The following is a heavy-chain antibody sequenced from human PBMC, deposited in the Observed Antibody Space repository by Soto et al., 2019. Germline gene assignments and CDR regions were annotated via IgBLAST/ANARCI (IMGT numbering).Heavy chain of an antibody. CDR3: ARVFSSGSGWMYYFDF. CDR1: SGSISTGNW. V-gene: IGHV4-4*02. CDR2: IDYTGAT. J-gene: IGHJ4*02. Sequence: QVELQESGPRLVKSSGTLSLTCEVSSGSISTGNWWSWVGQPPGKGLEWIGEIDYTGATNYNPSLKSRVTMTIDKSKDQFSLILTSATAADTAVYYCARVFSSGSGWMYYFDFWGQGILVSVSS. D-gene: IGHD6-25*01.